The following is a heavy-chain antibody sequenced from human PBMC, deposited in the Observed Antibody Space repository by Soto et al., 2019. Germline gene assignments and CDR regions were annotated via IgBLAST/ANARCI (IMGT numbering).Heavy chain of an antibody. CDR1: GYTFTSYY. V-gene: IGHV1-46*01. Sequence: QVQLVQSGAEVKKPGASVKVSCKASGYTFTSYYMHWVRQAPGQGLEWMGIINPSGGSTSYAQKFQGRVTMTRDTSTSTVYMELSSLRSEDTAVYYCARYAGAYYDFWSGYSNYFDHWGQGTLVTVSS. CDR3: ARYAGAYYDFWSGYSNYFDH. D-gene: IGHD3-3*01. J-gene: IGHJ4*02. CDR2: INPSGGST.